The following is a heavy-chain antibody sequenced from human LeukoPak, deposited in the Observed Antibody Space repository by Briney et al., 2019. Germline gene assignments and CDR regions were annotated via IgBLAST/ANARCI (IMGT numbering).Heavy chain of an antibody. V-gene: IGHV1-46*01. CDR3: ARELELRPYYYYGMDV. J-gene: IGHJ6*02. Sequence: GASVKVSCKASGYTFTSYYMHWVRRAPGQGLEWMGIINPSGGSTSYAQKFQGRVTMTRDTSTSTVYMELSSLRSEDTAVYYCARELELRPYYYYGMDVWGQGTTVTVSS. CDR2: INPSGGST. D-gene: IGHD1-7*01. CDR1: GYTFTSYY.